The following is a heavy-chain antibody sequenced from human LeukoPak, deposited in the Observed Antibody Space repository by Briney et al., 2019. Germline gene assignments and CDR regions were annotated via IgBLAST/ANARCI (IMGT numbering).Heavy chain of an antibody. CDR1: GFTVSSNY. CDR2: IYSCGWT. V-gene: IGHV3-53*01. Sequence: GGSLRLSCAASGFTVSSNYMSWVRQAPGKGLEGVSVIYSCGWTYYADSVKGRFTISSDNSKNTLYLQMNSLRAEDTAVYYCARYLLNGDLDYWGQGTLVTVSS. J-gene: IGHJ4*02. CDR3: ARYLLNGDLDY. D-gene: IGHD4-17*01.